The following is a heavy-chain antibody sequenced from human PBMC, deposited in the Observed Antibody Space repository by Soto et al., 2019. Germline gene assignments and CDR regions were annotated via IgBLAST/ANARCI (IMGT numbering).Heavy chain of an antibody. D-gene: IGHD3-9*01. J-gene: IGHJ4*02. CDR2: ISGSAGST. CDR3: AKENRKRLGAIDF. Sequence: GGSLRLSCAASGFAFPSFAMGWVRQAPGKGLEWVSVISGSAGSTYYADAVKGRFTISRDNLKNRVDLRMDSLGVEDTALYYCAKENRKRLGAIDFWGQGILVTVSS. CDR1: GFAFPSFA. V-gene: IGHV3-23*01.